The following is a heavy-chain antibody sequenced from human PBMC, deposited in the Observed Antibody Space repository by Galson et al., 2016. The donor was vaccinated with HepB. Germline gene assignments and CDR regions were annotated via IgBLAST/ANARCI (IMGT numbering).Heavy chain of an antibody. CDR3: ARTGYCSGGRCYSLYQH. J-gene: IGHJ1*01. CDR2: IIPIFGTA. D-gene: IGHD2-15*01. CDR1: GGTFSSYA. Sequence: SCKASGGTFSSYAIGWVRQAPGQGLEWMGGIIPIFGTANHAQKFQGRVTITADESTNTAYMELGSLRSEDTAVYYCARTGYCSGGRCYSLYQHWGQGTLVTVSS. V-gene: IGHV1-69*01.